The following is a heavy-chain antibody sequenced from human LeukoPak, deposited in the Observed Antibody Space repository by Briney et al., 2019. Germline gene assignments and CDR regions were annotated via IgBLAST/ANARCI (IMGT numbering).Heavy chain of an antibody. J-gene: IGHJ4*02. CDR2: IVGSGGST. CDR1: GFTFSNYA. V-gene: IGHV3-23*01. CDR3: VSDRGPRWYFDY. D-gene: IGHD1-14*01. Sequence: PGGSLRLSCAASGFTFSNYAMSWVRQVPGKGLEWVSAIVGSGGSTYYADSVKGRFTISRDNSQNTLYLQMNSLRAEDTALYYCVSDRGPRWYFDYWGQGTLVTVSS.